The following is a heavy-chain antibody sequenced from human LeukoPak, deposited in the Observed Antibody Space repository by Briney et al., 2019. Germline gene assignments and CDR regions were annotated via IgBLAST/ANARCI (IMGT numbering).Heavy chain of an antibody. CDR2: ISSSGSTI. Sequence: GGSLRLSCAASGFTFSDYYMSWIRQAPGKGLEWVSYISSSGSTIYYADSVKGRFTISRDNAKNSLYLQMNSLRAEDTAVYYCARDRVATTPNWYFDLWGRGTLVTVSS. CDR1: GFTFSDYY. J-gene: IGHJ2*01. V-gene: IGHV3-11*04. CDR3: ARDRVATTPNWYFDL. D-gene: IGHD5-24*01.